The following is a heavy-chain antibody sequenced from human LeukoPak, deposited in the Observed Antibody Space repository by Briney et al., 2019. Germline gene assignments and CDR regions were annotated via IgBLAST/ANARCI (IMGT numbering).Heavy chain of an antibody. J-gene: IGHJ4*02. CDR2: ITGNGGST. CDR3: AGRTGYSPYYFDY. D-gene: IGHD2-15*01. V-gene: IGHV3-23*01. CDR1: GFTFSNCG. Sequence: GGSLRLSCAASGFTFSNCGMGWVRQPPGKGLEWVTGITGNGGSTYYADSVKGRFTISRDNSKNTLYLQMNSLRADDTAVYYCAGRTGYSPYYFDYWGQGTLVTVSS.